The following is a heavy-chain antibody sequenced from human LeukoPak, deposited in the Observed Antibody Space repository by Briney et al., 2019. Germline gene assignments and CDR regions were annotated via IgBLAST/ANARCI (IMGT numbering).Heavy chain of an antibody. J-gene: IGHJ4*02. CDR1: GGSISSGGYS. CDR3: ARARDRTIFGVVNPGTLDY. Sequence: SQTLSLTCTVSGGSISSGGYSSSWIRQHPGKGLEWFGYIYYSGCTYYNPSLKSRVTISVDTSKNEFYLQLTSVTAADTAVYYGARARDRTIFGVVNPGTLDYWGQGTLVTDSS. CDR2: IYYSGCT. V-gene: IGHV4-31*03. D-gene: IGHD3-3*01.